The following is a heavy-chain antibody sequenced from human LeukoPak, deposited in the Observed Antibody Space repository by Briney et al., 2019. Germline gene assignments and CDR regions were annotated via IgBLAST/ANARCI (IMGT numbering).Heavy chain of an antibody. V-gene: IGHV1-18*01. J-gene: IGHJ4*02. Sequence: ASVNVSCKSSGYTFTSYGISWVRQAPGQGLEWMGWISAYNGNTNYAQKLQGRVTMTEDTSTDTAYMELSSLRSEDTAVYYCATQRVQDYYDSSGYRIDYWGQGTLVTVSS. CDR2: ISAYNGNT. CDR3: ATQRVQDYYDSSGYRIDY. D-gene: IGHD3-22*01. CDR1: GYTFTSYG.